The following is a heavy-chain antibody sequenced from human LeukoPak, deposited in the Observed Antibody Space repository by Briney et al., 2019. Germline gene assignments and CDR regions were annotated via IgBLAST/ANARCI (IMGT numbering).Heavy chain of an antibody. CDR3: ARGEAARPGHFDY. CDR2: IYYSGST. D-gene: IGHD6-6*01. Sequence: SETLSLTCTVSGGSISSYYWSWIRQPPGKGLEWIGYIYYSGSTNYNPSLKSRVTISVDTSKNQFSLKLSSVTAADTAVYYCARGEAARPGHFDYWGQGTLVTVSS. V-gene: IGHV4-59*01. CDR1: GGSISSYY. J-gene: IGHJ4*02.